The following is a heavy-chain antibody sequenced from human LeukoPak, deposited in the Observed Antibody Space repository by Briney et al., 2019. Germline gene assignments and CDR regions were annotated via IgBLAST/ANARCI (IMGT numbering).Heavy chain of an antibody. D-gene: IGHD5-18*01. J-gene: IGHJ4*02. CDR3: AKLHGYSYGYVFDY. CDR2: ISYDGSNK. CDR1: GFTFSSYG. Sequence: PGRSLRLSCAASGFTFSSYGTHWVRQAPGKGLEWVAVISYDGSNKYYADSVKGRFTISRDNSKNTLYLQMNSLRAEDTAVYYCAKLHGYSYGYVFDYWGQGTLVTVSS. V-gene: IGHV3-30*18.